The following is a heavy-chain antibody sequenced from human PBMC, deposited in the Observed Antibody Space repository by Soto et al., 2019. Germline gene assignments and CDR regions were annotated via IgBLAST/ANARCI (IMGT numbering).Heavy chain of an antibody. CDR2: ISGSGGST. J-gene: IGHJ4*01. Sequence: GGSLRLSCAASGFTFSSYAMSWVRQAPGKGLEWVSDISGSGGSTYYADSVKGRFTISRDNAKNTLYLQMNSLKTEDTGIYYCTTDSYSTMIVVRFDYWGHGTLVTVSS. CDR1: GFTFSSYA. V-gene: IGHV3-23*01. CDR3: TTDSYSTMIVVRFDY. D-gene: IGHD3-22*01.